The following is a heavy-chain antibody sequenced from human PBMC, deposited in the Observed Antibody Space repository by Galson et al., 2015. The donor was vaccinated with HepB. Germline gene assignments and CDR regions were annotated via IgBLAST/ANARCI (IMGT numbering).Heavy chain of an antibody. D-gene: IGHD6-13*01. CDR1: GYTFTGYY. CDR2: INPNSGGT. CDR3: ARELYSSSWYEGIYYYYGMDV. V-gene: IGHV1-2*04. J-gene: IGHJ6*04. Sequence: SVKVSCKASGYTFTGYYMHWVRQAPGQGLEWMGWINPNSGGTNYAQKFQGWVTMTRDTSISTAYMELSRLRSDDTAVYYCARELYSSSWYEGIYYYYGMDVWGKGTTVTVSS.